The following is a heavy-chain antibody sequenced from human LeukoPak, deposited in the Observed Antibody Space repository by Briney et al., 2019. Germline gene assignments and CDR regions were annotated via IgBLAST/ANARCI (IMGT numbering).Heavy chain of an antibody. CDR3: ARGSWISIDY. V-gene: IGHV4-34*01. Sequence: SETLSLTCAVYGGSFSGYYWSWIRQPLGKGLEWIGEINHSGSTNYNPSLKSRVTISVDTSKNQFSLKLSSVTAADTAVYYCARGSWISIDYWGQGTLVTVSS. D-gene: IGHD5-12*01. CDR1: GGSFSGYY. J-gene: IGHJ4*02. CDR2: INHSGST.